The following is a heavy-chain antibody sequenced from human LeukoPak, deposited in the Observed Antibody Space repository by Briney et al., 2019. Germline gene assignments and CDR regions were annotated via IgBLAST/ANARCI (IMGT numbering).Heavy chain of an antibody. CDR3: ARDYNYYDSSGYLDY. J-gene: IGHJ4*02. CDR1: GYTFTGYY. D-gene: IGHD3-22*01. V-gene: IGHV1-2*02. CDR2: INPNSGGT. Sequence: ASVKVSCKASGYTFTGYYMHWVRQAPGQGLEWTGWINPNSGGTNYAQKFQGRVTMTRDTSISTAYMELSRLRSDDTAVYYCARDYNYYDSSGYLDYWGQGTLVTVSS.